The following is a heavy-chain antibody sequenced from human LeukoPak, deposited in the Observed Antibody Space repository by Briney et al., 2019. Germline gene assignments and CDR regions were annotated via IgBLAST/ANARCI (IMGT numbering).Heavy chain of an antibody. D-gene: IGHD3-9*01. CDR2: IWYDGSNK. Sequence: GRSLRLSCAASGFTFSSYGMHWVRQAPGKGLEWVAVIWYDGSNKYYADSVKGRFTISRDNSKNTLYLQMNSLRAEDTAVYYCSQEGVGDILTEYDAFDIWGQVTMVAVSS. CDR3: SQEGVGDILTEYDAFDI. J-gene: IGHJ3*02. CDR1: GFTFSSYG. V-gene: IGHV3-33*06.